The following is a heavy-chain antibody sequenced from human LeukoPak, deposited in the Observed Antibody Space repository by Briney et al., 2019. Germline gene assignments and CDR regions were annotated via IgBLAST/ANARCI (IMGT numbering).Heavy chain of an antibody. CDR1: GFTFSSYG. Sequence: GRSLRLSCAASGFTFSSYGMHWVRQAPGKGLEWVAVISYDGSNKYYADSVKGRFTISRDNSKNTLYLQMNSLRAEDTAVYYCARQWLVHAFDIWGQGTMVTVSS. J-gene: IGHJ3*02. D-gene: IGHD6-19*01. V-gene: IGHV3-30*03. CDR3: ARQWLVHAFDI. CDR2: ISYDGSNK.